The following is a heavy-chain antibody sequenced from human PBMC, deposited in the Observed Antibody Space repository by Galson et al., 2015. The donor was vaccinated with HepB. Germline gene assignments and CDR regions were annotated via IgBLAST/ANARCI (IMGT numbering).Heavy chain of an antibody. D-gene: IGHD2-2*01. CDR1: GYSFTSYW. J-gene: IGHJ6*03. CDR2: IDPSDSYT. V-gene: IGHV5-10-1*01. Sequence: SGAEVKKPGESLRISCKGSGYSFTSYWISWVRQMPGKGLEWMGRIDPSDSYTNYSPSFQGHVTISADKSISTAYLQWSSLKASDTAMYYCARVGVGYCSSTSCPYYYYYYMDVWGKGTTVTVSS. CDR3: ARVGVGYCSSTSCPYYYYYYMDV.